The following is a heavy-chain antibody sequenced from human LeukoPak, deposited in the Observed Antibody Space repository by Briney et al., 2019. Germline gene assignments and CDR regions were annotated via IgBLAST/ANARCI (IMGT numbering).Heavy chain of an antibody. CDR3: ARATDYYDSSGPRGAFDI. CDR2: INPSGGST. CDR1: GYTFTSYY. Sequence: ASVKVSCKASGYTFTSYYMHWVRQAPGQGLEWMGIINPSGGSTSYAQKFQGRVTMTRDTSTSTVYMELCSLRSEDTAVYYCARATDYYDSSGPRGAFDIWGQGTMVTVSS. D-gene: IGHD3-22*01. J-gene: IGHJ3*02. V-gene: IGHV1-46*01.